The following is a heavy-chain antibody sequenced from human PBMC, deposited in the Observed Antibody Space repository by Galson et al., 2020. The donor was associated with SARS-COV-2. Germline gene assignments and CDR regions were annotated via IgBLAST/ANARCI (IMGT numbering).Heavy chain of an antibody. CDR1: GFTFSSFV. D-gene: IGHD2-2*03. CDR2: IWFDGSNK. CDR3: ARDPGYCSRTSCTWGWFDP. J-gene: IGHJ5*02. V-gene: IGHV3-33*01. Sequence: GGSLRLSCAASGFTFSSFVMHWVRQAPGKGLEWVAVIWFDGSNKYYADSVKGRFTISRDNSKNTLYLQMNSLRAEDTAVYHCARDPGYCSRTSCTWGWFDPWGQGTLVTVSS.